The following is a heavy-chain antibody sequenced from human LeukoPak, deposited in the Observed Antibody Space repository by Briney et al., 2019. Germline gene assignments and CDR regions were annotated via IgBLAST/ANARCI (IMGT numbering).Heavy chain of an antibody. Sequence: GGSLRLSCAASGFTFSRYWMSWVRQPPGKGLEWVANIKSDGSEKYYGDSVGGRFTMSRDNAQNSLYLQMDSLRVEDTAMYYCARAIDYGDYGGVDPWGQGTLVTVSS. CDR1: GFTFSRYW. D-gene: IGHD4-17*01. V-gene: IGHV3-7*03. J-gene: IGHJ5*02. CDR2: IKSDGSEK. CDR3: ARAIDYGDYGGVDP.